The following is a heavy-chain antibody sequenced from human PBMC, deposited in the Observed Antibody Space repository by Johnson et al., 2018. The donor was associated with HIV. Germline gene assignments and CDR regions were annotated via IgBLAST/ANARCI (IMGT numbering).Heavy chain of an antibody. CDR2: IKQDGSEK. V-gene: IGHV3-7*01. D-gene: IGHD6-19*01. Sequence: VQLVESGGGLVQPGGSLRLSCAASGFTFSSYWMSWVRQAPGKGLEWVANIKQDGSEKYDVDSVKGRLTSSREKAKNYMYLQMNSLRAEDTAVYYCAREARSERSAVAVSDAFDIWGQGTMVTVSS. J-gene: IGHJ3*02. CDR3: AREARSERSAVAVSDAFDI. CDR1: GFTFSSYW.